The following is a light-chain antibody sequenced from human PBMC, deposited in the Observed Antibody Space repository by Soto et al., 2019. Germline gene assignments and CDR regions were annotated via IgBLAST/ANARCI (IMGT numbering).Light chain of an antibody. J-gene: IGLJ1*01. Sequence: QSALTQPASVSGSPGHSITISCTGTSSDVGGYNYVSWYQQHPGKAPKLMIYEVSHRPSGVSNRFSGSKSGNTASLTISGLQAEDEADYYCSSYTGSSTPYVFGTGTKVTVL. CDR1: SSDVGGYNY. V-gene: IGLV2-14*01. CDR2: EVS. CDR3: SSYTGSSTPYV.